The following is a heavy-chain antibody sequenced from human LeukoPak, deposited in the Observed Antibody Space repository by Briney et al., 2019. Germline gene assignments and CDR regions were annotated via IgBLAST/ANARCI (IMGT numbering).Heavy chain of an antibody. CDR3: ARGEAAAGPLRIDY. CDR1: GYTFTGYY. J-gene: IGHJ4*02. Sequence: EASVKVSCKASGYTFTGYYMHWVRQAPGQGLEWMGWISPYSGGTDYAQKFQGRVTMTRDTSISTAYMELSRLRSDDTAVYYCARGEAAAGPLRIDYWGQGTLVTVSS. CDR2: ISPYSGGT. D-gene: IGHD6-13*01. V-gene: IGHV1-2*02.